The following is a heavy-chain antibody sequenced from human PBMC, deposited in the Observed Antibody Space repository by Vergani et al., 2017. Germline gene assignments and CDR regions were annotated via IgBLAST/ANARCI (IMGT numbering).Heavy chain of an antibody. CDR1: GDSITSYY. J-gene: IGHJ6*02. D-gene: IGHD2-2*01. Sequence: QVQLQESGPRLVKPSETLSLTCTVSGDSITSYYWNWIRQPPGRGLEWLGYIYYSGKTNYNPSLKSRITISLDPSKSQFSLKLSSVTAADTAVYYCARVANYCSSTSCEPYGMDVWGQGTTVTVSS. CDR3: ARVANYCSSTSCEPYGMDV. V-gene: IGHV4-59*12. CDR2: IYYSGKT.